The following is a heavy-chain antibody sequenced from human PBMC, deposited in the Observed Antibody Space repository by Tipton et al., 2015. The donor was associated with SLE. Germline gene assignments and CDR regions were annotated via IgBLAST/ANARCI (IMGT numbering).Heavy chain of an antibody. Sequence: SLRLSCAASGFTFDDYTMHWVRQGPGKGLEWVAVISYDGSNKYYADSVKGRFTISRDNSKNTLSLQMNSLRAEDTAVYYCAKDTDDSSSPFDYWGQGTLVSVSS. CDR3: AKDTDDSSSPFDY. CDR2: ISYDGSNK. V-gene: IGHV3-30*18. CDR1: GFTFDDYT. J-gene: IGHJ4*02. D-gene: IGHD6-6*01.